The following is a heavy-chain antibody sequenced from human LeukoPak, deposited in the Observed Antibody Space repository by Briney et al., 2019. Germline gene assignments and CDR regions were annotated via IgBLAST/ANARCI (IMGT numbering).Heavy chain of an antibody. J-gene: IGHJ6*02. Sequence: GGSLRLSCAASGFTFDDYGMSWVRQAQGKGLEWVPGINWNGGSTGYADSVKGRFTISRDNAKNSLYLQMNSLRAEDTALYHCARSSGNYYYYGMDVWGQGTTVTVSS. CDR2: INWNGGST. CDR3: ARSSGNYYYYGMDV. CDR1: GFTFDDYG. V-gene: IGHV3-20*01.